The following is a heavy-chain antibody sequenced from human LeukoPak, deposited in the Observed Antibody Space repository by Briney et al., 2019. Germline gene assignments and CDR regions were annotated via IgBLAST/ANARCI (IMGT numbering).Heavy chain of an antibody. CDR2: ISGSGGST. Sequence: GGSPRLSCAASGFTFSSYAMSWVRQAPGKGLEWVSAISGSGGSTYYADSVKGRFTISRDNSKNTLYLQMNSLRAEDTAVYYCAKAVTGDWYFDLWGRGTLVTVSS. J-gene: IGHJ2*01. V-gene: IGHV3-23*01. CDR1: GFTFSSYA. CDR3: AKAVTGDWYFDL. D-gene: IGHD5-18*01.